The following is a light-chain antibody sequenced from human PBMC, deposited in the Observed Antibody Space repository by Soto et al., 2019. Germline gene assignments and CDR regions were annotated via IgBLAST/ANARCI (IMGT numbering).Light chain of an antibody. CDR2: DAS. CDR3: QQRSNWIT. CDR1: QSVSSY. V-gene: IGKV3-11*01. J-gene: IGKJ5*01. Sequence: EIVLTQSPATLSLFPGERATLSCRASQSVSSYLAWYQQKPGQAPRLLLYDASNRATGIPARFSGSGSGTNFTLTISGLEPEDFAVYYCQQRSNWITFGQGTRLEIE.